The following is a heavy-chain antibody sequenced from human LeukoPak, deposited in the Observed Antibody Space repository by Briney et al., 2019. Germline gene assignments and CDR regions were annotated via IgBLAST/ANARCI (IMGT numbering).Heavy chain of an antibody. D-gene: IGHD3-10*01. Sequence: GESPKTSLKGSGYSFTSYWIGWVRQMPGKGLEWRGIIYPGDSDTRYSPTFQGQVTISADKSISTAYLQWSSLKASDTAMYYCARTYYYGSGSYYRAYYYGMDVWGQGTTVTVSS. CDR1: GYSFTSYW. V-gene: IGHV5-51*01. J-gene: IGHJ6*02. CDR2: IYPGDSDT. CDR3: ARTYYYGSGSYYRAYYYGMDV.